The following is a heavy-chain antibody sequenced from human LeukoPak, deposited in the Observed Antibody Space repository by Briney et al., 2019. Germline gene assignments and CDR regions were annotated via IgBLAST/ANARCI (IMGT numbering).Heavy chain of an antibody. Sequence: PGGSLRLSCAASGFTFSSYSMNWVRQAPGKGPEWVSSISSSSSYIYYADSVKGRFTISRDNAKNSLYLQMNSLRAEDTAVYYCARGGMEWLSDYYYYYGMDVWGQGTTVTVSS. J-gene: IGHJ6*02. CDR3: ARGGMEWLSDYYYYYGMDV. V-gene: IGHV3-21*01. D-gene: IGHD3-3*01. CDR2: ISSSSSYI. CDR1: GFTFSSYS.